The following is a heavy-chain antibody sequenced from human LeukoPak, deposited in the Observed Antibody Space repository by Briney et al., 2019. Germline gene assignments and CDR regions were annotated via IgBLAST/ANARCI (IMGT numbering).Heavy chain of an antibody. J-gene: IGHJ5*02. CDR3: ARSRAFNSGAFDP. V-gene: IGHV4-59*01. CDR1: GGSISSYY. CDR2: IYNGVNT. Sequence: SETLSLTCTVSGGSISSYYWSWIRQPPGKGVEWIAHIYNGVNTNYSPSLKSRVTISVDTSKNQFSLRLNSVTAADTAVYYCARSRAFNSGAFDPWGQGCLVTASS. D-gene: IGHD1-26*01.